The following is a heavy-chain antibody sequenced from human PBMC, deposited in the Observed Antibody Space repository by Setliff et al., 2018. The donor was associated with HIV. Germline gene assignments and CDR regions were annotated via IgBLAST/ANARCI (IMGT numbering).Heavy chain of an antibody. V-gene: IGHV4-39*01. CDR1: GGSVYTASYY. CDR2: FYFGRTT. D-gene: IGHD6-25*01. Sequence: SETLSLTCTVSGGSVYTASYYWAWVRQPPGKGLEWIGTFYFGRTTYYNPSLESRVTLSVDTAKNQLSLKVTSVTATDTAIYYCARRRLVGYSFDYWGQGALVTVSS. CDR3: ARRRLVGYSFDY. J-gene: IGHJ4*02.